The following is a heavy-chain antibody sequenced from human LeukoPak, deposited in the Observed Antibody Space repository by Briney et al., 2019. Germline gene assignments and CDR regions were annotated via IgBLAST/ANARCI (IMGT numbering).Heavy chain of an antibody. CDR1: GFTFSTYW. CDR2: INTDGSST. CDR3: ARVDPTGDGYNCFDS. Sequence: TGEPLRLSCAASGFTFSTYWMHWVRQAPGKGLLWVARINTDGSSTLYADSVKGRFTISRDNAKSTLYLQMDSLRPEDTAVYYCARVDPTGDGYNCFDSWGQGTLVSVSS. D-gene: IGHD5-24*01. V-gene: IGHV3-74*01. J-gene: IGHJ4*02.